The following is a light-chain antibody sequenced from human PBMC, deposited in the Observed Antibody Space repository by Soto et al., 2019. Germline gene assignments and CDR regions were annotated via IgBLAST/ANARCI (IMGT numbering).Light chain of an antibody. V-gene: IGKV1-27*01. CDR2: DAS. CDR3: QKYDSAPWA. Sequence: DIQVTQSPSSLSASIGDRVTITCRASQGIDNYLAWYQQKPGKVPNLLIYDASFLESGVPSRFRGTGSGTYFTRTISNLQPEDVATYYWQKYDSAPWAFGQGTKVEI. CDR1: QGIDNY. J-gene: IGKJ1*01.